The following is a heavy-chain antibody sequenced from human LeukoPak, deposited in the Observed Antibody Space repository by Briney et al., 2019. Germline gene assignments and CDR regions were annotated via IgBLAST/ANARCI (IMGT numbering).Heavy chain of an antibody. CDR1: GYTFTSYG. CDR3: ARVESAVVITFIDY. V-gene: IGHV1-18*01. J-gene: IGHJ4*02. D-gene: IGHD3-22*01. CDR2: ISGYNGDT. Sequence: ASVKVSCKASGYTFTSYGISWVRQAPGQGLEWMGWISGYNGDTNYPQKLQGRVTMTTDTTTSTAYMELRSLRSDDTAVYYCARVESAVVITFIDYWGQGTLVTVSS.